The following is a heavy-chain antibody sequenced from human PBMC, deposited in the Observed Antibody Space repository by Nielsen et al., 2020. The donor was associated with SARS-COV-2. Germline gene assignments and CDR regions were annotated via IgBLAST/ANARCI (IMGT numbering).Heavy chain of an antibody. CDR3: AKDDVVRGDAYDI. D-gene: IGHD3-10*01. J-gene: IGHJ3*02. CDR2: TSASGAST. Sequence: GGSLRLSCAASGFTFNIYAMAWVRRAPGRGLEWVSGTSASGASTYYADSVQGRFSISRDNSRNTLYLQMNSLRVEDTAIYFCAKDDVVRGDAYDIWGQGTVVTVSS. V-gene: IGHV3-23*01. CDR1: GFTFNIYA.